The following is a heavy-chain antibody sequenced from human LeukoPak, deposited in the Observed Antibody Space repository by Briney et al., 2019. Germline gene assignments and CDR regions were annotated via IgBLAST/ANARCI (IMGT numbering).Heavy chain of an antibody. Sequence: GGSLRLSCAASGFTFSSYAMSWVRQAPGKGLEWVSAISGSGGSTYYADSVKGRFTISRDNSKNTLYLQMNSLRAEDTAVYYCARTSYDSTWAMDFFDFWGQGSLVTVSS. CDR2: ISGSGGST. CDR3: ARTSYDSTWAMDFFDF. J-gene: IGHJ4*02. V-gene: IGHV3-23*01. D-gene: IGHD3-22*01. CDR1: GFTFSSYA.